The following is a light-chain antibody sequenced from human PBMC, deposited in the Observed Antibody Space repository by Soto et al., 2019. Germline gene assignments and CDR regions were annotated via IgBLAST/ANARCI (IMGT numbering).Light chain of an antibody. CDR2: SAS. Sequence: ERVMTQSPATLSVSPGEGATLSCRASQGVSSDLAWYQQKPGQAPRLLICSASTRATGVPARFSGSGSGTEFTLTISSLQSEDFAVYYCQQYSNWPLTFGGGTKVEIK. J-gene: IGKJ4*01. CDR3: QQYSNWPLT. CDR1: QGVSSD. V-gene: IGKV3-15*01.